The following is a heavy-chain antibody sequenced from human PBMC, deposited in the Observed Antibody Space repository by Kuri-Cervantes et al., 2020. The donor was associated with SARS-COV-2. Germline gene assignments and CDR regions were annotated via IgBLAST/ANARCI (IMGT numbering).Heavy chain of an antibody. Sequence: GESLKISCAASGFTFSSCSMNWVRQAPGKGLEWVSYIRGGGSTIFYADSVKGRFTIPGDNAKSSIYLQMNSLRAEDADVYYCARDLAYAFDYWGQGVLVTVSS. CDR2: IRGGGSTI. CDR3: ARDLAYAFDY. D-gene: IGHD3-16*01. CDR1: GFTFSSCS. V-gene: IGHV3-48*01. J-gene: IGHJ4*02.